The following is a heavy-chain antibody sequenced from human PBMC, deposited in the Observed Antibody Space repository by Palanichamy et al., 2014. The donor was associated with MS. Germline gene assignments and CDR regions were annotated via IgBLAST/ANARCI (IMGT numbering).Heavy chain of an antibody. CDR1: GYTFTGYY. J-gene: IGHJ4*02. Sequence: QVHLVQSGAEVKKPGASVKVSCKASGYTFTGYYMHWVRQAPGQGLEWMGWINPNSGGTNYAQKFQGWVTMTRDTSISTAYMELSRLTSDDTAVYYCARDRGYCSSAGCWAIDYWGQGTLVTVSS. CDR3: ARDRGYCSSAGCWAIDY. V-gene: IGHV1-2*04. CDR2: INPNSGGT. D-gene: IGHD2-2*01.